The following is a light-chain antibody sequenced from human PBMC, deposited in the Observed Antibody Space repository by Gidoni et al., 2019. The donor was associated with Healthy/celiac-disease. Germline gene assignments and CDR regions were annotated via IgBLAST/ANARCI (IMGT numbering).Light chain of an antibody. Sequence: EIVLTQSPGTLSLSPGERATFSCRASQSVTSSYLAWYQQKPGQPPRLLIYGASRRATGIPDRFSGSGSGTDFTLTISRLEPEDFAVYYCQQYRTFGQGTKVEIK. CDR3: QQYRT. J-gene: IGKJ1*01. V-gene: IGKV3-20*01. CDR1: QSVTSSY. CDR2: GAS.